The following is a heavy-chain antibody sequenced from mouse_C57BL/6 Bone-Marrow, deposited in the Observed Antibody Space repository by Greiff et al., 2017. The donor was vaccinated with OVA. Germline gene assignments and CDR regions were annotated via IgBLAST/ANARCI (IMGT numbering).Heavy chain of an antibody. D-gene: IGHD1-1*01. Sequence: VQLQQPGAELVKPGASVKLSCKASGYTFTSYWMQWVKQRPGQGLEWIGEIDPSDSYTNYNQKFKGKATLTVDTSSSTAYMQLSSLTSEDSAVYYCARKVFITTVVVNFDYWGQGTTLTVSS. CDR2: IDPSDSYT. V-gene: IGHV1-50*01. J-gene: IGHJ2*01. CDR1: GYTFTSYW. CDR3: ARKVFITTVVVNFDY.